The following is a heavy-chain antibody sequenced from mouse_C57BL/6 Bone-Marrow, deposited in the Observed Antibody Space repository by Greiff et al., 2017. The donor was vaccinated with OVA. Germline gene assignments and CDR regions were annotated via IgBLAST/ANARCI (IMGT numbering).Heavy chain of an antibody. CDR2: IYPGNSDT. CDR1: GFNIKNTY. J-gene: IGHJ4*01. Sequence: EVQLQQSVAELVRPGASVKLSCTASGFNIKNTYMHWVKQRPGQGLEWIGAIYPGNSDTSYNQKFKGKAKLTAVTSASTAYIELSSLTNEDSAVYYCTRSLLPAMDYWGQGTSGTVSS. V-gene: IGHV1-5*01. CDR3: TRSLLPAMDY. D-gene: IGHD1-1*01.